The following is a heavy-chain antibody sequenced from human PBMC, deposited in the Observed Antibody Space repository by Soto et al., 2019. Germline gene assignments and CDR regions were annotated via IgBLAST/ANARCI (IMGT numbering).Heavy chain of an antibody. CDR1: GGSISSYY. CDR2: IYYSGST. V-gene: IGHV4-59*08. CDR3: ARHDCSGGSCPLDY. D-gene: IGHD2-15*01. J-gene: IGHJ4*02. Sequence: SETLSLTCTVSGGSISSYYWSWIRQPPGKGLEWIGYIYYSGSTNYNPSLKSRVTISVDTSKNQLSLKLSSVTAADTAVYYCARHDCSGGSCPLDYWGQGTLVTVSS.